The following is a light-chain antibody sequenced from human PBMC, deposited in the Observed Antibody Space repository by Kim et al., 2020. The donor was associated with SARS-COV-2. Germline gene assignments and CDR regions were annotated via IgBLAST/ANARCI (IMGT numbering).Light chain of an antibody. J-gene: IGKJ4*01. CDR2: GAS. V-gene: IGKV3-15*01. Sequence: DIVMTQSPATLSVSPGERATLSCRASQSVSSNLACYQQKPGQAPSLLIYGASTRATGIPARFSASGSGTEFTLTISSLESEDFAVYYCQQYNNWPPLAFGGGAKGDIK. CDR3: QQYNNWPPLA. CDR1: QSVSSN.